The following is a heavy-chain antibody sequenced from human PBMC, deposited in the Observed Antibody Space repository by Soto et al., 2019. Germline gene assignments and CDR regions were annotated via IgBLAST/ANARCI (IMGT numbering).Heavy chain of an antibody. J-gene: IGHJ1*01. CDR1: GGSISSYY. D-gene: IGHD4-17*01. V-gene: IGHV4-59*08. CDR3: ARSAYGDYTYFHH. CDR2: IYYSGST. Sequence: PSETLSLTCTVSGGSISSYYWNWIRQPPGEGLEWIGYIYYSGSTIYNLSLKNRVTISIDTSKNQFSLKLSSVTAADTAVYYCARSAYGDYTYFHHWGQGTLVTVSS.